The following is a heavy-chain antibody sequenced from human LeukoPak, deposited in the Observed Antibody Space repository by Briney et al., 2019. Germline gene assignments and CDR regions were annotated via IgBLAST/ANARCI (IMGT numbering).Heavy chain of an antibody. J-gene: IGHJ5*02. CDR1: GYTFTGYY. V-gene: IGHV1-2*02. Sequence: VASVKVSCKTSGYTFTGYYLHWVRQAPGQGLEWMGWINPNSGGTKYAQKFQGRVTMTRDTFINTVYVGLSRLSSDDTAVYYCAKGRVVAGTKSLMYHWLDPWGQGTLVTVSS. CDR2: INPNSGGT. CDR3: AKGRVVAGTKSLMYHWLDP. D-gene: IGHD6-19*01.